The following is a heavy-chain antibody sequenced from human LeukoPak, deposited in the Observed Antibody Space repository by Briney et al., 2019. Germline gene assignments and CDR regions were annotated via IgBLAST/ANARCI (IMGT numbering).Heavy chain of an antibody. J-gene: IGHJ5*02. V-gene: IGHV4-61*05. Sequence: SETLSLTCTVSGGSISSSSYYWGWLRQPPGTGLEWIGYIYYSGSTNYNPSLKSRVTISVDTSKNQFSLKLSSVTAADTAVYYCARLWERGIWFDPWGQGTLVTVSS. CDR2: IYYSGST. CDR3: ARLWERGIWFDP. CDR1: GGSISSSSYY. D-gene: IGHD1-26*01.